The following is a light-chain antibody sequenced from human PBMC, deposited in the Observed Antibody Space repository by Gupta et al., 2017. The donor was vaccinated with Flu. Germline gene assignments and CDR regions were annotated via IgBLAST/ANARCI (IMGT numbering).Light chain of an antibody. V-gene: IGLV4-69*01. Sequence: SVKLTCTLSSGHSSYTIAWQQLQPEKGARYLMKLSSDGSQTKGDGIPDRFSGASSGAERYRTITSLQAEDEADDYCQNWGTGAVFGGGTNLTVL. CDR2: LSSDGSQ. CDR3: QNWGTGAV. J-gene: IGLJ3*02. CDR1: SGHSSYT.